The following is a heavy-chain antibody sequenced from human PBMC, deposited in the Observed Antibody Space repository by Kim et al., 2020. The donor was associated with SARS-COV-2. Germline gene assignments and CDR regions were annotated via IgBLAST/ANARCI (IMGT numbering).Heavy chain of an antibody. CDR1: GGSISSSIYY. V-gene: IGHV4-39*01. CDR2: INDSAST. J-gene: IGHJ5*01. Sequence: SETLSLTCTVSGGSISSSIYYWVWISQPPGKGLEWIVIINDSASTYYNLSLKSRVTVSVYTSKNQLSLKLISVTAADAAVCDCARQGGYGSSTSWLYNW. D-gene: IGHD2-2*01. CDR3: ARQGGYGSSTSWLYNW.